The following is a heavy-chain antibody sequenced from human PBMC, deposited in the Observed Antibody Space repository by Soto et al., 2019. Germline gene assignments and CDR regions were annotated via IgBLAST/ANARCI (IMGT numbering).Heavy chain of an antibody. D-gene: IGHD6-19*01. CDR1: GYTFTSYY. V-gene: IGHV1-46*03. CDR2: INPSGGST. J-gene: IGHJ4*02. Sequence: QVQLVQSGAEVKKPGASVKVSCKASGYTFTSYYMHWVRQAPGQGLEWMGIINPSGGSTSYAQKSQRGVSMTGDTSASTVYMELSSLRSEDTAVDYCARECSSGWYCVAYWGQGALVTVSS. CDR3: ARECSSGWYCVAY.